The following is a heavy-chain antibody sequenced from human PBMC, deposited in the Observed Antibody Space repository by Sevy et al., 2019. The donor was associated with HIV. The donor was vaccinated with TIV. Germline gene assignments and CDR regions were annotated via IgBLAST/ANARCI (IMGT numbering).Heavy chain of an antibody. CDR2: VYHSGTT. V-gene: IGHV4-59*12. CDR1: GASITSYY. J-gene: IGHJ2*01. CDR3: ARVRRRPPVVDSNWYFDV. Sequence: SETLSLTCAVSGASITSYYWNWIRQSPGKGLEWIAYVYHSGTTSYNPSLKSRVSISLDTSRKQFSLTLYSVTAADTAIYYCARVRRRPPVVDSNWYFDVWGRGTLVTASS. D-gene: IGHD3-22*01.